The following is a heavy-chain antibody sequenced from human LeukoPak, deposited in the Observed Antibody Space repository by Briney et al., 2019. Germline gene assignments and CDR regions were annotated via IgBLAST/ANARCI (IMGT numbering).Heavy chain of an antibody. CDR2: ISSSSYI. Sequence: KTGGSLRLSCAASGFTFSSYSMNWVRQAPGKGLEWVSSISSSSYIYYADSVKGRFTISRDNAKNSLYLQMNSLRAEDTAVYYCARATYYYDSSGYKPSYWYFDLWGRGTLVTVSS. CDR1: GFTFSSYS. D-gene: IGHD3-22*01. CDR3: ARATYYYDSSGYKPSYWYFDL. V-gene: IGHV3-21*01. J-gene: IGHJ2*01.